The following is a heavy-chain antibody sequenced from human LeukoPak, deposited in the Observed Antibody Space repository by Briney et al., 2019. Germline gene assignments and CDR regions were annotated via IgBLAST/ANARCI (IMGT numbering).Heavy chain of an antibody. J-gene: IGHJ5*02. V-gene: IGHV3-7*01. CDR1: GFTFSNYW. CDR3: AREASLYCSGNNCYWAFDL. D-gene: IGHD2-2*01. CDR2: IKQDESKR. Sequence: GGSLILSCAASGFTFSNYWMSWVRQAPGKGLEWVANIKQDESKRYYVGSVKGRFTISRDNAKNSLYLQMNSLRAEGTAVYYCAREASLYCSGNNCYWAFDLWGQGTLVTVSS.